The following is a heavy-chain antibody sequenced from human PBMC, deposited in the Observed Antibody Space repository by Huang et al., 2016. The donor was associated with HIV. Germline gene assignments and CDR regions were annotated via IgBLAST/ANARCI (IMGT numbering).Heavy chain of an antibody. CDR2: IIPILGTP. J-gene: IGHJ5*02. Sequence: QVQLVQSGAEVKKPGSSVKVSCRASGGTFSSCGISWVRQAPGQGVEWMGGIIPILGTPNYAQKFQGRVTITADEATSTADMELSSLRSEDTAVYYCARWEAAADNNWFDPWGQGTLVTVSS. CDR1: GGTFSSCG. D-gene: IGHD6-13*01. V-gene: IGHV1-69*01. CDR3: ARWEAAADNNWFDP.